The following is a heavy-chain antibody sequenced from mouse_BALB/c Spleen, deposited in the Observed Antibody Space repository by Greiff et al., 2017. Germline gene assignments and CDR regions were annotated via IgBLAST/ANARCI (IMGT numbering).Heavy chain of an antibody. CDR2: ISSGSSTI. J-gene: IGHJ4*01. V-gene: IGHV5-17*02. CDR1: GFTFSSFG. Sequence: EVKLQESGGGLVQPGGSRKLSCAASGFTFSSFGMHWVRQAPEKGLEWVAYISSGSSTIYYADTVKGRFTISRDNPKNTLFLQMTSLRSEDTAMYYCARRPHYYAMDYWGQGTSVTVSS. CDR3: ARRPHYYAMDY.